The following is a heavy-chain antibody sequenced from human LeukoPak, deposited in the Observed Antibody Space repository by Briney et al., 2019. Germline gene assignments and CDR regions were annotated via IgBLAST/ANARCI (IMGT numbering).Heavy chain of an antibody. J-gene: IGHJ4*02. D-gene: IGHD2-15*01. CDR1: GXTFSSYG. Sequence: GGSLRLSCAASGXTFSSYGMHWVRQAPGKGLEWVAVIWYDGSNKYYADSVKGRFTISRDNSKNTLYLQMNSLRAEDTAVYFCAKSRNLLPFDYWGQGTLVTVSS. CDR2: IWYDGSNK. V-gene: IGHV3-33*06. CDR3: AKSRNLLPFDY.